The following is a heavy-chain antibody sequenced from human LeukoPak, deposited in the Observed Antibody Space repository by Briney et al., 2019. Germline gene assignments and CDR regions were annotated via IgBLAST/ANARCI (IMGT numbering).Heavy chain of an antibody. CDR1: GFTFSSYG. V-gene: IGHV3-30*02. CDR2: IRYDGSNK. D-gene: IGHD5-24*01. J-gene: IGHJ4*02. Sequence: PGGSLRLSCAASGFTFSSYGMSWVRQAPGKGLEWVAFIRYDGSNKYYADSVKGRFTISRDNSKNTLYLQMNSLRAEDTAVYYCAKWSRDGYNRESDYWGQGTLVTVSS. CDR3: AKWSRDGYNRESDY.